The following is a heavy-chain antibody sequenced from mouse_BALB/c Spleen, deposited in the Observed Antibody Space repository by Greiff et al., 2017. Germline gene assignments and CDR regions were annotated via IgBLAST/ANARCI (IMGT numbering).Heavy chain of an antibody. D-gene: IGHD2-14*01. J-gene: IGHJ4*01. CDR2: ISNGGGST. CDR3: ARRGYDGYYYAMDY. V-gene: IGHV5-12-2*01. CDR1: GFTFSSYT. Sequence: EVKLMESGGGLVQPGGSLKLSCAASGFTFSSYTMSWVRQTPEKRLEWVAYISNGGGSTYYPDTVKGRFTISRDNAKNTLYLQMSSLKSEDTAMYYCARRGYDGYYYAMDYWGQGTSVTVSS.